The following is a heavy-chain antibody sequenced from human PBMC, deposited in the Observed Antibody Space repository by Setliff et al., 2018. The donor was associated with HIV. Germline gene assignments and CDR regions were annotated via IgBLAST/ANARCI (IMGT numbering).Heavy chain of an antibody. CDR2: INRSGST. CDR3: AREDYNWNDLRWFDP. J-gene: IGHJ5*02. Sequence: ETLSLTCTVSGISISSYYWSWIRQPAGKGLEWIGRINRSGSTKYNPSLKSRVTMSVDTSKNYVSLKLNSVTAADTAVYYRAREDYNWNDLRWFDPWGQGTLVTVSS. D-gene: IGHD1-1*01. V-gene: IGHV4-4*07. CDR1: GISISSYY.